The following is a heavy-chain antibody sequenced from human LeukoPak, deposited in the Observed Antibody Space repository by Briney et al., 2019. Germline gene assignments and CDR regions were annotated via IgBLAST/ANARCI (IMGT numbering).Heavy chain of an antibody. CDR3: ARDLLLTYYDFWSGYPYYYYGMDV. V-gene: IGHV1-46*01. J-gene: IGHJ6*02. CDR1: GYTFTSNY. D-gene: IGHD3-3*01. Sequence: ASVKVSCKASGYTFTSNYIHWVRQAPGQGLEWMGMIYPRDGSTSYAQKFQGRVTMTRDTSISTAYMELSRLRSDDTAVYYCARDLLLTYYDFWSGYPYYYYGMDVWGQGTTVTVSS. CDR2: IYPRDGST.